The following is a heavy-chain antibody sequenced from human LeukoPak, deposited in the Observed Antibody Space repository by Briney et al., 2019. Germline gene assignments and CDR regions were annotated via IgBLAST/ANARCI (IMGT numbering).Heavy chain of an antibody. CDR3: ARDVGVVGAYFDY. D-gene: IGHD1-26*01. CDR2: ISSSSTYI. V-gene: IGHV3-21*01. Sequence: GGSLRLSCAASGFTFSSFSMNWVRHAPGKGLEWVSSISSSSTYIYYADSVKGRFTISRDNAKNSLYLQMNSLRAEDTAVYYCARDVGVVGAYFDYWGQGTLVTVSS. J-gene: IGHJ4*02. CDR1: GFTFSSFS.